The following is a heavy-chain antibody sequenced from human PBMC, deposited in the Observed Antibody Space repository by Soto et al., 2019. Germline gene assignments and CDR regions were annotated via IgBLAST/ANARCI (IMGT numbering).Heavy chain of an antibody. Sequence: GASVKVSCKASGYTFTSYDINWVRQATGQGLEWMGWMNPNSGNTGYAQKFQGRVTMTRNTSISTAYMELSSLRSEDTAVYYCARGPLHCSSTSCRALWYFDLWGRGTLVTVSS. CDR2: MNPNSGNT. J-gene: IGHJ2*01. V-gene: IGHV1-8*01. D-gene: IGHD2-2*01. CDR1: GYTFTSYD. CDR3: ARGPLHCSSTSCRALWYFDL.